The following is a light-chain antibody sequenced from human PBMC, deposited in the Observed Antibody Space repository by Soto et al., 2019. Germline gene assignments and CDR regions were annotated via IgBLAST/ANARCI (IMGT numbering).Light chain of an antibody. V-gene: IGLV1-51*01. Sequence: QSVLTQPPSVSAAPGQKVTISCSGSTSNIGNNYVSWFQQLPGTAPQLLIYDNDKRPSGIPDRFSGSTSGTSSTLDITGLQTGDEAHYYCVTWDSSLNSHIFGGGTKLTVL. CDR3: VTWDSSLNSHI. CDR1: TSNIGNNY. CDR2: DND. J-gene: IGLJ2*01.